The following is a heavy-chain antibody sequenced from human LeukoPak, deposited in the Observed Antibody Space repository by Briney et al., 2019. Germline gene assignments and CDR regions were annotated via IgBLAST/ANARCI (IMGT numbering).Heavy chain of an antibody. Sequence: GASVKVSCKASGYTFTSYGISWVLQAPGQGLEWMGIINPSGGSTSYAQKFQGRVTMTRDTSTSTVYMELSSLRSEDTAVYYCAREGETYCGGDCSSLFDYWGQGTLVTVSS. CDR2: INPSGGST. V-gene: IGHV1-46*01. CDR3: AREGETYCGGDCSSLFDY. CDR1: GYTFTSYG. D-gene: IGHD2-21*02. J-gene: IGHJ4*02.